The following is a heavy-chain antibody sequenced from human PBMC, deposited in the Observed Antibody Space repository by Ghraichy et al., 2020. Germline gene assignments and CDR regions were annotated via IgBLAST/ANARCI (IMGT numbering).Heavy chain of an antibody. D-gene: IGHD3-16*01. CDR1: GYILTSYG. CDR2: ISGYNGNT. CDR3: ARDGMLINSNYGMDV. J-gene: IGHJ6*02. Sequence: ASVKVSCKASGYILTSYGMSWVRQAPGQGLEWMGWISGYNGNTRYAQNLQGRVTMTTDTSTSTAYMEVRSLRSDDTAVYYCARDGMLINSNYGMDVWGQGTTVTGS. V-gene: IGHV1-18*01.